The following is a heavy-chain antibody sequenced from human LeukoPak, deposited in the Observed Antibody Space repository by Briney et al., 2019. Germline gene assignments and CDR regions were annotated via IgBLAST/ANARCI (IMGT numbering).Heavy chain of an antibody. J-gene: IGHJ5*01. V-gene: IGHV1-24*01. CDR3: ATEKDELLDS. D-gene: IGHD1-1*01. Sequence: GASVKVSCKVSGYSLSELFTHWVRQAPGKGLEWMGGFDPEDGEPMYAQKFQGRVTMTEDTSTDTAYMELRSQRSEDTAVYYCATEKDELLDSWGQGTLVTVSS. CDR1: GYSLSELF. CDR2: FDPEDGEP.